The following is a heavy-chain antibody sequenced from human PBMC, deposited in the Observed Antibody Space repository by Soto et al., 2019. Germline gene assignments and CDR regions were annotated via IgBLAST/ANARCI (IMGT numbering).Heavy chain of an antibody. CDR1: GDSISGSGHF. J-gene: IGHJ4*02. CDR3: VRDRSHVLTRYFDS. Sequence: QVLLQQSGPGLVKPSQTLSLTCTVSGDSISGSGHFWTWVRQHPGKGLEWIGYIYDSDNTYYNPSLKSRASISVDTSQNQFSLRLTSLTSADTAVYYCVRDRSHVLTRYFDSWGQGTLVIVSS. CDR2: IYDSDNT. V-gene: IGHV4-31*03. D-gene: IGHD3-9*01.